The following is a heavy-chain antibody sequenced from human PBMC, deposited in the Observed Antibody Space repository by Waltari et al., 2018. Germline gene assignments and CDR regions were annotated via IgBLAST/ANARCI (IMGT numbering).Heavy chain of an antibody. CDR3: ERLYGAGSDDYYYYYMDV. CDR1: GYTFTSYD. D-gene: IGHD3-10*01. J-gene: IGHJ6*03. V-gene: IGHV1-8*01. CDR2: RKPHSGNT. Sequence: QVQLVQSGAEVKKPGASVKVSCKASGYTFTSYDINWVRQATGQGLEWMGWRKPHSGNTGYAKKFQGRVTMTRNTSMSPAYMELSSLRSEDTAVYYCERLYGAGSDDYYYYYMDVWGKGTTVTVSS.